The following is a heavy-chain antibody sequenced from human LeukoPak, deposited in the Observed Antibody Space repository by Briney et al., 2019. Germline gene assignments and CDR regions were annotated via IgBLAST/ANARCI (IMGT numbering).Heavy chain of an antibody. V-gene: IGHV3-7*03. J-gene: IGHJ4*02. Sequence: GGSLRLSCAASGLTFSNYWMDWVRQAAEKGLEWVANIKQDGSEKNYVDSVKGRFIISRDNAKNSLYLQMNILRADDTAVYYCARDGFGTGSNWGQGTLVTVSS. CDR2: IKQDGSEK. CDR1: GLTFSNYW. D-gene: IGHD3-16*01. CDR3: ARDGFGTGSN.